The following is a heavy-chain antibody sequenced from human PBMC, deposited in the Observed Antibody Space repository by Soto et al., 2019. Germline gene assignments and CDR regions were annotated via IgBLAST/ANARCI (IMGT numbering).Heavy chain of an antibody. J-gene: IGHJ4*02. D-gene: IGHD6-19*01. CDR3: ALGYSSGWYVD. Sequence: ASVKVSCKASGYTFTSYDINWVRQATGQGLEWLGWMNPNNGNTKYSQKFQGRVTITRDTSASTAYMELSSLRSEDTAVYYCALGYSSGWYVDWGQGTLVTVSS. V-gene: IGHV1-8*01. CDR2: MNPNNGNT. CDR1: GYTFTSYD.